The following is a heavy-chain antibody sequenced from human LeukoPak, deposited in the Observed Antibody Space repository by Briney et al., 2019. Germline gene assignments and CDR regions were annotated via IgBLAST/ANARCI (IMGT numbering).Heavy chain of an antibody. CDR1: GGSISSYY. CDR2: IFWSGST. J-gene: IGHJ4*02. D-gene: IGHD3-9*01. Sequence: PSETLSLTCTVSGGSISSYYWTWIRQPPGKGLEWIGYIFWSGSTNYNPSLKSRVTISIDTSKNQFSLKLSSVTAVDTAVYYCARGHVLRYSDWLPDFDYWGQGTLVTVSS. CDR3: ARGHVLRYSDWLPDFDY. V-gene: IGHV4-59*01.